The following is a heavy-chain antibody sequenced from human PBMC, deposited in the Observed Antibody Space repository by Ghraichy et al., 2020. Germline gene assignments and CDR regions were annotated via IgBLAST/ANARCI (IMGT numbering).Heavy chain of an antibody. Sequence: ASVKVSCKASGYTFTSYGISWVRQAPGQGLEWMGWISAYNCNTNYAQKLQGRVSMTTDTSTSTAYMELRSLRSDDTAVYYCARDRSPSITMVRGVIYLYYYYGMDVWGQGTTVTVSS. V-gene: IGHV1-18*01. CDR2: ISAYNCNT. CDR3: ARDRSPSITMVRGVIYLYYYYGMDV. CDR1: GYTFTSYG. D-gene: IGHD3-10*01. J-gene: IGHJ6*02.